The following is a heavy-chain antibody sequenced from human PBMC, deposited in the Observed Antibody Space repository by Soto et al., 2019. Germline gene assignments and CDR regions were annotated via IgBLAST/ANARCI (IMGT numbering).Heavy chain of an antibody. V-gene: IGHV4-59*01. CDR3: ARYLDSSGYYVAPFDY. Sequence: SETMSLTCTVSGGSISSYCWSWIRQPPGKGLEWIGYIYYSGSTNYNPSLKSRVTISVDTSKNQFSLKLSSVTAADTAVYYCARYLDSSGYYVAPFDYWGQGTLVTVSS. CDR1: GGSISSYC. J-gene: IGHJ4*02. D-gene: IGHD3-22*01. CDR2: IYYSGST.